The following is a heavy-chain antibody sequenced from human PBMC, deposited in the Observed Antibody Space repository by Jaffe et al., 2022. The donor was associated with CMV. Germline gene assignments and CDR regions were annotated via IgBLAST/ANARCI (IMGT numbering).Heavy chain of an antibody. Sequence: QVQLVESGGGVVQPGRSLRLSCAASGFTFSSYGMHWVRQAPGKGLEWVAVISYDGSNKYYADSVKGRFTISRDNSKNTLYLQMNSLRAEDTAVYYCAKSGQDDFWSGYYGMDVWGQGTTVTVSS. J-gene: IGHJ6*02. CDR2: ISYDGSNK. CDR1: GFTFSSYG. D-gene: IGHD3-3*01. V-gene: IGHV3-30*18. CDR3: AKSGQDDFWSGYYGMDV.